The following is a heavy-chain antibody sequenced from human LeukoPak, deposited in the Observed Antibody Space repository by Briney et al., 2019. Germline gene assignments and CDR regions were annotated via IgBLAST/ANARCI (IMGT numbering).Heavy chain of an antibody. J-gene: IGHJ4*02. V-gene: IGHV4-39*07. D-gene: IGHD5-12*01. CDR1: GGSISSSSYY. Sequence: SETLSLTCTVSGGSISSSSYYWGWIRQPPGKGLEWIGSIYYSGSTYYNPSLKSRVTISLDTSKNQFSLNLSSATAADTAVYYCARVWLRLDDRYFDYWGQGTLVTVSS. CDR2: IYYSGST. CDR3: ARVWLRLDDRYFDY.